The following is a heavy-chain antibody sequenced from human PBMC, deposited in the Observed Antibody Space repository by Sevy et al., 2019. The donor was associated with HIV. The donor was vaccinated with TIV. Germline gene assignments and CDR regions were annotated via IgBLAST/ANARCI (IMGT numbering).Heavy chain of an antibody. Sequence: GGSLRRSCAASGFTFDDYAMHWVRQAPGKGLEWVSGISWNSASIDYADSVKGRFTISRDNAKSSLYLQMKSLRAEDTALYYCARDRHDGYCTNGVCFNFDNWGQGTLVTVSS. V-gene: IGHV3-9*01. CDR1: GFTFDDYA. CDR3: ARDRHDGYCTNGVCFNFDN. D-gene: IGHD2-8*01. CDR2: ISWNSASI. J-gene: IGHJ4*01.